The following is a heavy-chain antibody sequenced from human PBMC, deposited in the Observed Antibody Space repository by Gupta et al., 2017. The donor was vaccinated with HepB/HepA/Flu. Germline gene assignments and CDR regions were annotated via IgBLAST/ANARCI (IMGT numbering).Heavy chain of an antibody. Sequence: QVQLQESGPGLVKPSETLSLTCTVSGGSISSYYWSWIRQPPGKGLEYIGYVYYSGNTNYNPSLKSRVTISVDTSKNQLSLKLTSVTAADSARYYGASQRGGYFDDWGQGTLVTFSS. J-gene: IGHJ4*02. V-gene: IGHV4-59*08. CDR1: GGSISSYY. CDR2: VYYSGNT. D-gene: IGHD3-10*01. CDR3: ASQRGGYFDD.